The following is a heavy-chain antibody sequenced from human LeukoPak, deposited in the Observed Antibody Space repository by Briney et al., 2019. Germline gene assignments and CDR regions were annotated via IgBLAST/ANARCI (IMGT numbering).Heavy chain of an antibody. J-gene: IGHJ6*03. V-gene: IGHV3-23*01. D-gene: IGHD5-18*01. Sequence: GGSLRLSCAASGFTFSSYAMSWVRQAPGKGLEWVSAISGSGGSTYYADSVKGRFTISRDNSKNTLYLQMNSLRAEDTAVYYCAKDPEYSYGYPYYYYYYMDVWGKGTTVTVSS. CDR1: GFTFSSYA. CDR2: ISGSGGST. CDR3: AKDPEYSYGYPYYYYYYMDV.